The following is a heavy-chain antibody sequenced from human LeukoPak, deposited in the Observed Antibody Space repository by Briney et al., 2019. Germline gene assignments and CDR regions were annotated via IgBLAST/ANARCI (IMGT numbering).Heavy chain of an antibody. CDR1: GIIVTDNY. CDR3: AKVGYSSSWYHY. V-gene: IGHV3-23*01. Sequence: PGGSLRLSCAASGIIVTDNYMSWVRQAPGKGLEWVSAISGSGGSTYYADSVKGRFTISRDNSKNTLYLQMNSLRAEDTAVYYCAKVGYSSSWYHYWGQGTLVTVSS. D-gene: IGHD6-13*01. CDR2: ISGSGGST. J-gene: IGHJ4*02.